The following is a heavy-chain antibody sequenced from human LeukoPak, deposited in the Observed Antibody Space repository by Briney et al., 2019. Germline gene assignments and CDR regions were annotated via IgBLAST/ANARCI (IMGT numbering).Heavy chain of an antibody. CDR1: GFTFDDYA. J-gene: IGHJ4*02. D-gene: IGHD6-19*01. V-gene: IGHV3-9*01. CDR2: ISWNSGSI. Sequence: GGSLRLSCAASGFTFDDYAMHWVRQAPGKGLEWVSGISWNSGSIGYVDSVKGRFTISRDNAKNSLYLQMNSLRAEDTAVYYCARDFSGWGPSYWGQGTLVTVSS. CDR3: ARDFSGWGPSY.